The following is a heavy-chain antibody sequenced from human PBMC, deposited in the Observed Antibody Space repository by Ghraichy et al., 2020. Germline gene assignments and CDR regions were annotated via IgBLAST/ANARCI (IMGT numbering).Heavy chain of an antibody. V-gene: IGHV3-48*02. CDR3: ARDYNWAFDH. D-gene: IGHD1-20*01. CDR1: GFNFNNYA. Sequence: LSLTCAASGFNFNNYAMNWVRQAPGKGLEWVSYISSTSAIYYADYVRGRFTISRDNAKNSLYLQMNSMRDEEAAVYYCARDYNWAFDHWGQGALVTVSS. CDR2: ISSTSAI. J-gene: IGHJ4*02.